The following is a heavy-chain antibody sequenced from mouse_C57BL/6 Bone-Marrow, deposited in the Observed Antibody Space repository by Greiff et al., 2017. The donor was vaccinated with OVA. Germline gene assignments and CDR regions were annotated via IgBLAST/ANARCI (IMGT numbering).Heavy chain of an antibody. J-gene: IGHJ4*01. D-gene: IGHD1-2*01. CDR3: ATITTGPFYAMDY. CDR1: GFSLTSYG. Sequence: VKLMESGPGLVQPSQSLSITCTVSGFSLTSYGVHWVRQSPGKGLEWLGVIWRGGSTDYNAAFMSRLSITKDNSKSQVFFKMNSLQADDTAIYYCATITTGPFYAMDYWGQGTSVTVSS. V-gene: IGHV2-5*01. CDR2: IWRGGST.